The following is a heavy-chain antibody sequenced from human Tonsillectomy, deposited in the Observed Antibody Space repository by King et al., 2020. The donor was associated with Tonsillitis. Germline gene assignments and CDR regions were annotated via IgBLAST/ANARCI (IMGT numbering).Heavy chain of an antibody. Sequence: QLVQSGGGLVKPGGSLRLSCAASGFTFSDYYMSWIRQAPGKGLEWVSYISSSGSTIYYADSVKGRFTISRDNAKNSLYLQMNSLGAEDTAVYYCARALPSGLELYYFDYWGQGTLVTVSS. J-gene: IGHJ4*02. V-gene: IGHV3-11*01. D-gene: IGHD1-7*01. CDR2: ISSSGSTI. CDR1: GFTFSDYY. CDR3: ARALPSGLELYYFDY.